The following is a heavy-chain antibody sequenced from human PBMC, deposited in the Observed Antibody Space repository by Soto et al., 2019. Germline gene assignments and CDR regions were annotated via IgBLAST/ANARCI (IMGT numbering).Heavy chain of an antibody. Sequence: GGSLRLSCAASGFTFDDYGMSWVRQAPGKGLEWVSRINNDGSSTSYADSVKGRFTASRDNAKNTLYLQMNSLRAEDTAVYYCARDVQLQSFDYWGQGTLVTVSS. CDR3: ARDVQLQSFDY. D-gene: IGHD5-18*01. CDR1: GFTFDDYG. CDR2: INNDGSST. V-gene: IGHV3-74*01. J-gene: IGHJ4*02.